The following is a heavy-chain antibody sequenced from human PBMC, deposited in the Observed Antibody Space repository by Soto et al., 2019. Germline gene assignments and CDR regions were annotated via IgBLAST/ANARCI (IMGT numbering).Heavy chain of an antibody. Sequence: GAAVKVSCKASGYTFTSYDITWVRQATGQGLEWMGWMNPNSGNTGYAQKFQGRVTMTRNTSISTAYMELSSLRSEDTAVYYCARAGSPYDILTGSPLGYWGQGTLVTVSS. CDR1: GYTFTSYD. J-gene: IGHJ4*02. V-gene: IGHV1-8*01. CDR2: MNPNSGNT. CDR3: ARAGSPYDILTGSPLGY. D-gene: IGHD3-9*01.